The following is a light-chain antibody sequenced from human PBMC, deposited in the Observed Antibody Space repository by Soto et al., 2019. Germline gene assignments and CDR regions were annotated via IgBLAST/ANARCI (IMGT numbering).Light chain of an antibody. CDR1: SSDVGGYNY. CDR3: SSYTSSSTYV. Sequence: QSALPQPASVSGSPGQSITISCTGTSSDVGGYNYVSWSQQHPGKAPQLMIYEVSNRPSGVSNRFSGSKSGNTASLTISGLQAEDEADYYCSSYTSSSTYVFGTGTKVTVL. CDR2: EVS. V-gene: IGLV2-14*01. J-gene: IGLJ1*01.